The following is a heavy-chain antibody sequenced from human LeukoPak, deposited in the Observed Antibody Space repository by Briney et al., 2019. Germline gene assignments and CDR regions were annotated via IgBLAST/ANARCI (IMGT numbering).Heavy chain of an antibody. CDR1: GFTFDDYA. CDR2: ISGGGGST. D-gene: IGHD6-13*01. CDR3: AKDLGGSSSWYRYYGMDV. J-gene: IGHJ6*02. Sequence: GGSLRLSCAASGFTFDDYAMHWVRQAPGKGLEWVSLISGGGGSTYYADSVKGRFTISRDNSKNSLYLQMNSLRTEDTALYYCAKDLGGSSSWYRYYGMDVWGQGTTVTVSS. V-gene: IGHV3-43*02.